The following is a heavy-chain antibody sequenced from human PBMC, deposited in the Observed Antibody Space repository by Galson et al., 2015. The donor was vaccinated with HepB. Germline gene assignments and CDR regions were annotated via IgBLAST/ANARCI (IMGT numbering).Heavy chain of an antibody. CDR1: GFTFSSYA. V-gene: IGHV3-30-3*01. CDR3: ARDHEAYCGGDCYSNY. J-gene: IGHJ4*02. D-gene: IGHD2-21*02. Sequence: SLRLSCAASGFTFSSYAMHWVRQAPGKGLEWVAGISYDGSNKYYADSVKGRFTISRDNSKNTLYLQMNSLRAEDTAVYYCARDHEAYCGGDCYSNYWGQGTLFAVSS. CDR2: ISYDGSNK.